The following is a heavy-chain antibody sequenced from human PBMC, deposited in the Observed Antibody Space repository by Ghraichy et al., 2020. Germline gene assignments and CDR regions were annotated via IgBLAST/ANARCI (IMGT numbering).Heavy chain of an antibody. CDR3: AREGAAARITIFGVVVNWFDP. V-gene: IGHV4-38-2*02. CDR1: GYSISSGYY. D-gene: IGHD3-3*01. CDR2: IYHSGST. J-gene: IGHJ5*02. Sequence: SETLSLTCAVSGYSISSGYYWGWIRQPPGKGLEWIGSIYHSGSTYYNPSLKSRVTISVDTSKNQFSLKLSSVTAADTAVYYCAREGAAARITIFGVVVNWFDPWGQGTLVTVSS.